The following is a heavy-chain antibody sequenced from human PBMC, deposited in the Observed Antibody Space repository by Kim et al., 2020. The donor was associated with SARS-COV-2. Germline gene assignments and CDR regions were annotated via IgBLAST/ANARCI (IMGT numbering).Heavy chain of an antibody. CDR3: VKALGSRPEGY. Sequence: GGSLRLSCAASGFTFSRSWMNWVRQTPGKGLEWVANIKNDGNEKNYVDSVKGRLTISRDNSENSVYLQMNSLRAEDTAVYYCVKALGSRPEGYWGQGTLVTVSS. V-gene: IGHV3-7*01. D-gene: IGHD2-2*01. CDR1: GFTFSRSW. J-gene: IGHJ4*02. CDR2: IKNDGNEK.